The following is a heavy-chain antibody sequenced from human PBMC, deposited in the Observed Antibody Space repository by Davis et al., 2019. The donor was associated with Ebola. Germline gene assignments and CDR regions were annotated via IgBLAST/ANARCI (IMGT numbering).Heavy chain of an antibody. CDR2: INAGNGNT. CDR1: GYTFTSYA. CDR3: AAETMRLAYYGMDV. V-gene: IGHV1-3*01. D-gene: IGHD1-1*01. Sequence: ASVKVSCKASGYTFTSYAMHWVRQAPGQRLEWMGWINAGNGNTKYSQKFQGRVTITRDMSTSTAYMELSSLRSEDTAVYYCAAETMRLAYYGMDVWGQGTTVTVSS. J-gene: IGHJ6*02.